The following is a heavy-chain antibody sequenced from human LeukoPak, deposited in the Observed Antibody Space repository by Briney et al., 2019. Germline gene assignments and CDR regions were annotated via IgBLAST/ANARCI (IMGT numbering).Heavy chain of an antibody. V-gene: IGHV1-18*01. CDR3: ARGLHAVVVTSYFDY. Sequence: ASVKVSCKASGYTFTSYGISWARQAPGQGLEWMGWISAYNGNTNYAQKLQGRVTMTTDTSTSTAYMELRSLRSDDTAVYYCARGLHAVVVTSYFDYWGQGTLVTVSS. D-gene: IGHD2-21*02. CDR1: GYTFTSYG. CDR2: ISAYNGNT. J-gene: IGHJ4*02.